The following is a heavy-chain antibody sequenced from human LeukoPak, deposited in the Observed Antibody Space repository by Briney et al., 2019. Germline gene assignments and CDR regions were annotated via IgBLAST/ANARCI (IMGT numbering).Heavy chain of an antibody. J-gene: IGHJ6*04. CDR3: AKDIAPRTLLWFGEPATGMDV. V-gene: IGHV3-43D*04. Sequence: PGGSLRLSCAASGFTFDDYAMHWVRQAPGKGLEWVSLISWDGGSTYYADSVKGRFTISRDNSKNSLYLQMNSQRAEDTALYYCAKDIAPRTLLWFGEPATGMDVWGKGTTVTVSS. CDR2: ISWDGGST. D-gene: IGHD3-10*01. CDR1: GFTFDDYA.